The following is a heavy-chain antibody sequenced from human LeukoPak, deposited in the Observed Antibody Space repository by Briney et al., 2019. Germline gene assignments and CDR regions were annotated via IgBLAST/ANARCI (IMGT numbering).Heavy chain of an antibody. V-gene: IGHV3-49*04. CDR2: IRSKAYGGTT. J-gene: IGHJ4*02. CDR3: ITPKEWDLRGDH. D-gene: IGHD1-26*01. CDR1: GLTFADSP. Sequence: PGRSLRLSCTASGLTFADSPMTWVRQAPGKGLEWVAVIRSKAYGGTTEYAASVKGRFTISRDDSKSIAHLQMNSLQTEDTAIYYCITPKEWDLRGDHWGQGTLVIVSS.